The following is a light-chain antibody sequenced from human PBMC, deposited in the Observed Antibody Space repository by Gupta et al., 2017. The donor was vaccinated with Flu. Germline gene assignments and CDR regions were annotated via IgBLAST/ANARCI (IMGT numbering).Light chain of an antibody. J-gene: IGKJ2*01. CDR1: QGISSSY. Sequence: ERATLSCRASQGISSSYLAWYQQKPGQAPRLLIYGASSRATGIPDRFSGSGSGTDFSLTISRLEPEDFAVYYCQHYGSSPYTFGQGTKLQIK. CDR3: QHYGSSPYT. V-gene: IGKV3-20*01. CDR2: GAS.